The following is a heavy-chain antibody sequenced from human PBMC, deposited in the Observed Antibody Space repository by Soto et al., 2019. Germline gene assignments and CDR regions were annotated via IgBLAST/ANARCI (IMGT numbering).Heavy chain of an antibody. D-gene: IGHD6-6*01. V-gene: IGHV1-69*12. CDR3: ARGYSSSSLYYCYGMDV. CDR1: GGTFSSYA. Sequence: QVQLVQSGAEVKKPGSSVKVSCKASGGTFSSYAISWVRQAPGQGLEWMGGIIPIFGTANYAQKFQGRVTLTADESTSTAEMELSSLRSEDAAVYYCARGYSSSSLYYCYGMDVWGQGTTVTVSS. CDR2: IIPIFGTA. J-gene: IGHJ6*02.